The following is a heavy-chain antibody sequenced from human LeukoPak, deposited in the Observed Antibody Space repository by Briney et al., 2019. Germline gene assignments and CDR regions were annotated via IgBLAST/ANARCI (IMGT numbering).Heavy chain of an antibody. D-gene: IGHD6-6*01. V-gene: IGHV4-39*07. J-gene: IGHJ4*02. CDR2: IYYSGST. CDR1: GGSISSSSYY. CDR3: ARSGIAARPPYYFDY. Sequence: SETLSLTCTVSGGSISSSSYYWGWIRQPPGKGLEWIGSIYYSGSTYYNPSLKSRVTISVDTSKNQFSLKLSSVTAADTAVYYCARSGIAARPPYYFDYWGQGTLVTVSS.